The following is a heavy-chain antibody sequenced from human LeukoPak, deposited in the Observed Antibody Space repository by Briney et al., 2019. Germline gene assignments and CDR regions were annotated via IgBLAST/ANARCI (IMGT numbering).Heavy chain of an antibody. Sequence: SETLSLTCTVSGGSISSYYWSWIRQPPGKGLEWIGYIYYSGSTNYNPSLKSRVTISVDTSKNQFSLKLSSVTAADTAVHYCARGYCSGGSCYLIDYWGQGTLVTVSS. CDR1: GGSISSYY. J-gene: IGHJ4*02. CDR2: IYYSGST. V-gene: IGHV4-59*08. CDR3: ARGYCSGGSCYLIDY. D-gene: IGHD2-15*01.